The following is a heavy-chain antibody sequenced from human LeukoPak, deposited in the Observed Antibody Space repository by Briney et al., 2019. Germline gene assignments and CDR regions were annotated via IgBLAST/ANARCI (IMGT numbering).Heavy chain of an antibody. CDR2: ISTYNGDT. CDR3: ASDHLSIASTGTRY. Sequence: GASVKVSCKASGYTFPNYGINWVRQAPGQGLEWMGWISTYNGDTNYAQNLQGRVTMTTDTSTNTAYMELRSLSSDDTAVYYCASDHLSIASTGTRYWGQGTLVTVSS. J-gene: IGHJ4*02. D-gene: IGHD6-13*01. CDR1: GYTFPNYG. V-gene: IGHV1-18*01.